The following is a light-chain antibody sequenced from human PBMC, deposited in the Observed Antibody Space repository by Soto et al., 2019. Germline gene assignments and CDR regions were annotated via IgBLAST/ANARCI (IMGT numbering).Light chain of an antibody. V-gene: IGKV4-1*01. CDR2: WAS. CDR3: QQYYSTPPT. J-gene: IGKJ2*01. CDR1: QSVLYSSNNKNY. Sequence: DIVMTQSPDSLAASLGERATINCKSSQSVLYSSNNKNYLAWYQQKPGQPPKLLIYWASTRESGVPDRFSGSGSGTDFTLTISSLQAEDVAVYYCQQYYSTPPTFGQGTKLEIK.